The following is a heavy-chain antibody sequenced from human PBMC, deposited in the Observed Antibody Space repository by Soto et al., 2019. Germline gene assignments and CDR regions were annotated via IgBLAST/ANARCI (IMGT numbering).Heavy chain of an antibody. CDR2: ISSSSSYI. CDR1: GFTFSSYS. Sequence: EVQLVESGGGLVKPGGSLRLSCAASGFTFSSYSMNWVRQAPGKGLEWVSSISSSSSYIYYADSVKGRFTISRDNAKNSLYLQMNSLRAEDTAVYYCARDSGYYDSSGYYFDYWGQGTLVTVSS. D-gene: IGHD3-22*01. J-gene: IGHJ4*02. CDR3: ARDSGYYDSSGYYFDY. V-gene: IGHV3-21*01.